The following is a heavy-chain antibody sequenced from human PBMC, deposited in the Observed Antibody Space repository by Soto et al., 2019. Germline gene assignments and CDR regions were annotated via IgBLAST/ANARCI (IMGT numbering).Heavy chain of an antibody. D-gene: IGHD3-10*01. V-gene: IGHV1-18*01. Sequence: ASVKVSCKASGYTFTNCGISWVRQAPGQGLEWMGWINTYNGNTNHAQKLQGRVTMTTDTSTSTAYMELRSLRSDDTAVYYCARGVGSGTYYNQYNWFDPWGKGTPVTVSS. CDR2: INTYNGNT. J-gene: IGHJ5*02. CDR1: GYTFTNCG. CDR3: ARGVGSGTYYNQYNWFDP.